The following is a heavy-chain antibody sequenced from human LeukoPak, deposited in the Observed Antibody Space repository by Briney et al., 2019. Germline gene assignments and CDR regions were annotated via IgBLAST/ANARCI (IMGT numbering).Heavy chain of an antibody. CDR2: IYSSGYT. Sequence: SGTLSLTCSVSGGSISSYYWSWIRQPPGKGLEWIGYIYSSGYTNYNPSLKSRVTIAVDTSKNQVSLKLRSVTAADAAVYYCARQPNYYYYMDVWGKGTTVTVSS. V-gene: IGHV4-59*08. J-gene: IGHJ6*03. CDR1: GGSISSYY. CDR3: ARQPNYYYYMDV.